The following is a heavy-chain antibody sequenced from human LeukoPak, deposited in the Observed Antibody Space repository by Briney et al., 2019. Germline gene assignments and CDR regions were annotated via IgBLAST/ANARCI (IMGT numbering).Heavy chain of an antibody. V-gene: IGHV3-48*03. Sequence: GGSLRLSCAASGFTFSSYEMNWVRQAPGKGLEWVSYISSSGSTIYHADSVKGRFTISRDNAKNSLYLQMNSLRAEDTAVYYCARDVRYYYDSSGYYGIDYWGQGTLVTVSS. J-gene: IGHJ4*02. CDR2: ISSSGSTI. D-gene: IGHD3-22*01. CDR1: GFTFSSYE. CDR3: ARDVRYYYDSSGYYGIDY.